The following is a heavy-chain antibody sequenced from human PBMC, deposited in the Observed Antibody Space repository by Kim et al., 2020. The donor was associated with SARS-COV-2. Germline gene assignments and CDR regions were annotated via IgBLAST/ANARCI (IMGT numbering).Heavy chain of an antibody. J-gene: IGHJ6*03. CDR2: IIPIFGIA. V-gene: IGHV1-69*04. CDR3: ARGSANWYYYYMDV. CDR1: GGTFSSYA. Sequence: SVKVSCKASGGTFSSYAISWARQAPGQGLEWMGRIIPIFGIANYAQKFQGRVTITADKSTSTAYMELSSLRSEDTAVYYCARGSANWYYYYMDVWGKGTTVTVSS. D-gene: IGHD2-15*01.